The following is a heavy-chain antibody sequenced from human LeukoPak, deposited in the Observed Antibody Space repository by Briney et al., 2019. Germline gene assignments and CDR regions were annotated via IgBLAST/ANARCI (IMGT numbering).Heavy chain of an antibody. CDR1: GYTFTSYD. CDR2: MNPNSGNT. D-gene: IGHD5-18*01. V-gene: IGHV1-8*01. CDR3: TRGGAGRGYSSLNWFDP. Sequence: GPVKVSCKASGYTFTSYDINWVRQATGQGLEWMGWMNPNSGNTGYAQKFQGRVTMTRNTSITTAYMELSSLRSEDTAVYYCTRGGAGRGYSSLNWFDPSGQGTLVTVFS. J-gene: IGHJ5*02.